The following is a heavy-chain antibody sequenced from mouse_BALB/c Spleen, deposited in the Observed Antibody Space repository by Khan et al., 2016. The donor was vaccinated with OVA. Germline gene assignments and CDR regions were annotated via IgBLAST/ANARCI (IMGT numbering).Heavy chain of an antibody. CDR2: VSTGGSYT. CDR1: GFTFSTYG. V-gene: IGHV5-6*01. J-gene: IGHJ3*01. CDR3: TSLAYYYVSGGFAY. Sequence: EVELVESGGDLVKPGGSLKLSCAASGFTFSTYGMSWVRQTPDKRLEWVATVSTGGSYTYYLDSVKGRFTISRDNAKNTLYLQMSGLKSEDTAMFYSTSLAYYYVSGGFAYWGQGTLVTVSA. D-gene: IGHD1-1*01.